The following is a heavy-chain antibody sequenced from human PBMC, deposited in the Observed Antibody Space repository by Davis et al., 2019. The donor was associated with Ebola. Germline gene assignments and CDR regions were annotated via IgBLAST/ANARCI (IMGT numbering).Heavy chain of an antibody. CDR1: GFTFSSYG. V-gene: IGHV3-30*18. J-gene: IGHJ6*02. CDR3: AKDLGYCSSTSCSSSGYYYYGMDV. D-gene: IGHD2-2*01. Sequence: PGGSLRLSCAASGFTFSSYGMHWVRQAPGKGLEWVAVISYDGSNKYYADSVKGRFTISRDNSKNTLYLQMNSLRAEDTAVYYCAKDLGYCSSTSCSSSGYYYYGMDVWGQGTTVTVSS. CDR2: ISYDGSNK.